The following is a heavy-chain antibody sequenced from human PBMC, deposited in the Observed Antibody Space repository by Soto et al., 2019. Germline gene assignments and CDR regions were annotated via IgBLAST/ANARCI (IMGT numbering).Heavy chain of an antibody. J-gene: IGHJ6*02. CDR3: AGGGGYIVVVPAAIFYGMDV. D-gene: IGHD2-2*01. CDR1: GGSISSSSYY. CDR2: IYYSGST. Sequence: SETLSLTCTVSGGSISSSSYYWGWIRQPPGKGLEWIGSIYYSGSTYYNPSLKSRVTISVDTSKNQFSLKLSSVTAADTAVYYCAGGGGYIVVVPAAIFYGMDVWGQGTTVTVSS. V-gene: IGHV4-39*01.